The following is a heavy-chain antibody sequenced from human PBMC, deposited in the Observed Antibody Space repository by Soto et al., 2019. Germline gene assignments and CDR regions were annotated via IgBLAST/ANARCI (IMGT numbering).Heavy chain of an antibody. D-gene: IGHD1-1*01. Sequence: PGESLKISCKGSGYSFTSYWISWVRQMPGKGLEWMGMIDPSDSYTNYSPSFQGHVTNSADKSISTAYLQWSSLKASDTAMYFCTRQMIQLQMRYNMDVWGQGTTVTVSS. CDR2: IDPSDSYT. V-gene: IGHV5-10-1*01. CDR1: GYSFTSYW. CDR3: TRQMIQLQMRYNMDV. J-gene: IGHJ6*02.